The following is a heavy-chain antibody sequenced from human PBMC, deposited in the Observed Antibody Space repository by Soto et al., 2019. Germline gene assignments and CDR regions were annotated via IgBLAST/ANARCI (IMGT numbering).Heavy chain of an antibody. Sequence: EVPLVESGGGLVQSGGSLRLSCAASGFTVNSNYMSWVRQAPGKGLEWVSVIYSDGSTYYADSVKGRFIISRDNSNNTLYFQMNSLRAEDTAVYYCATLTKYDILTGFYPCWGQGTLVTVSS. J-gene: IGHJ4*02. V-gene: IGHV3-66*01. D-gene: IGHD3-9*01. CDR1: GFTVNSNY. CDR3: ATLTKYDILTGFYPC. CDR2: IYSDGST.